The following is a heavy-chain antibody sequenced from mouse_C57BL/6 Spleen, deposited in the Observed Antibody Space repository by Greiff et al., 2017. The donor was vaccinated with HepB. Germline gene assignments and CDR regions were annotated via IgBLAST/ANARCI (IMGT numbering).Heavy chain of an antibody. CDR3: ARCGNHWYFDV. CDR1: GYTFTDYY. Sequence: EVKLQESGPVLVKPGASVKMSCKASGYTFTDYYMNWVKQSHGKSLEWIGVINPYNGGTSYNQKFKGKATLTVDKSSSTAYMELNSLTSEDSAVYYCARCGNHWYFDVWGTGTTVTVSS. V-gene: IGHV1-19*01. CDR2: INPYNGGT. D-gene: IGHD2-1*01. J-gene: IGHJ1*03.